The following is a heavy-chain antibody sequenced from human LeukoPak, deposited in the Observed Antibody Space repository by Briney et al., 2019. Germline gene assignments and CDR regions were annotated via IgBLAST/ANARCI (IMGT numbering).Heavy chain of an antibody. CDR3: TRDRLRAEDD. CDR2: INQGVSDK. V-gene: IGHV3-7*01. J-gene: IGHJ4*02. Sequence: PGGSLRLSCAASGFTFSGHWMSWVRQAPGKGLEWVANINQGVSDKYYVDSVKGRFTISRDNANNLLYLQMNSLRGEDTAVYYCTRDRLRAEDDWGQGTLVTVSS. D-gene: IGHD1-14*01. CDR1: GFTFSGHW.